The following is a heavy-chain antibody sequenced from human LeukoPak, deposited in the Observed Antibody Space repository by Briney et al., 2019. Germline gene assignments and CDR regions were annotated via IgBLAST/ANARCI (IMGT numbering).Heavy chain of an antibody. CDR1: GFPFSSYA. CDR2: ISDSGGST. J-gene: IGHJ6*02. CDR3: VRGYSFGPYGMDV. D-gene: IGHD2-15*01. Sequence: GGSLRLSCSASGFPFSSYAMHWVRQAPGKGLEYVSAISDSGGSTYYADSVKGRFTISRGNSKNTLYLQMSSLRAEDTAVYFCVRGYSFGPYGMDVGGQGTTVTVSS. V-gene: IGHV3-64D*09.